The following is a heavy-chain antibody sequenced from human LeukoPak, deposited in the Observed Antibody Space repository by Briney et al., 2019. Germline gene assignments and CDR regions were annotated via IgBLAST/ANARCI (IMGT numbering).Heavy chain of an antibody. D-gene: IGHD2-2*01. V-gene: IGHV3-23*01. CDR2: IRGSDGST. Sequence: PGGSLRLSCAASGFTFSSYAMNWVRQAPGKGLEWVSVIRGSDGSTYYADSVKGRFTISRDNSRNTLYVQMNSLTAEDTAVYYCAKDRHCSSISCYRGYFDYWGQGTLVTVSS. CDR3: AKDRHCSSISCYRGYFDY. CDR1: GFTFSSYA. J-gene: IGHJ4*02.